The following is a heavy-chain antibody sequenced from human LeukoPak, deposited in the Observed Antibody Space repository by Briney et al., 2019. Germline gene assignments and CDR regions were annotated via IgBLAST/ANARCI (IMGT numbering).Heavy chain of an antibody. V-gene: IGHV4-59*12. J-gene: IGHJ4*02. CDR1: GGSISSYY. CDR2: IYYSGST. Sequence: TTSETLSLTCTVSGGSISSYYWSWIRQPPGKGLEWIGYIYYSGSTNYNPSLKSRVTISVDTSKNQFSLKLSSVAAADTAVYYCAREHRLKIDYWGQGTLVTVSS. CDR3: AREHRLKIDY. D-gene: IGHD6-25*01.